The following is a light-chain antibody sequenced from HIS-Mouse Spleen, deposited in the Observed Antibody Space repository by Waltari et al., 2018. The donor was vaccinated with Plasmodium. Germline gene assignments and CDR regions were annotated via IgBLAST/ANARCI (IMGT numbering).Light chain of an antibody. J-gene: IGKJ2*01. CDR3: QQYYSTPPYT. CDR2: WAT. Sequence: DIVMTQSPDSLAVSLGVRATINCKSSQSVLYSPNNKNYLAWYKQKPGQPPKLLIYWATTRESGVPDRVSGSGSGTDFTLTISSLQAEDGAVYYCQQYYSTPPYTFGQGTKLEIK. CDR1: QSVLYSPNNKNY. V-gene: IGKV4-1*01.